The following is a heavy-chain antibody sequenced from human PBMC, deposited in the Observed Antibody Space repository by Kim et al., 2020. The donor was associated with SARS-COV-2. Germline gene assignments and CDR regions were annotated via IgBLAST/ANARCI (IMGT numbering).Heavy chain of an antibody. J-gene: IGHJ4*02. CDR3: ARVGGFGEFFDY. D-gene: IGHD3-10*01. CDR2: ISSSSSYI. CDR1: GFTFSSYS. V-gene: IGHV3-21*01. Sequence: GGSLRLSCAASGFTFSSYSMNWVRQAPGKGLEWVSSISSSSSYIYYADSVKGRFTISRDNAKNSLYLQMNSLRAEDTAVYYCARVGGFGEFFDYWGQGTLVTVSS.